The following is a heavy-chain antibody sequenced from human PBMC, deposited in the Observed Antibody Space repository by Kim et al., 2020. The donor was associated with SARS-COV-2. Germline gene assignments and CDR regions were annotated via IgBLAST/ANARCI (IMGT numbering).Heavy chain of an antibody. CDR2: IYYSGST. CDR3: ARVSQAHVTYYYGSGSYCNSHGMDV. D-gene: IGHD3-10*01. Sequence: SETLSLTCTVSGGSISSGGYYWSWIRQHPGKGLEWIGYIYYSGSTYYNPSLKSRVTISVDTSKNQFSLKLSSVTAADTAVYYCARVSQAHVTYYYGSGSYCNSHGMDVWGQGTTVTVSS. J-gene: IGHJ6*02. V-gene: IGHV4-31*03. CDR1: GGSISSGGYY.